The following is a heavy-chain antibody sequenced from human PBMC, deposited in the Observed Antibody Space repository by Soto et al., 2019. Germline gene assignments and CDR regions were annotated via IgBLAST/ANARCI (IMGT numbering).Heavy chain of an antibody. CDR2: ISSSSGTI. V-gene: IGHV3-11*01. CDR3: ARGTYRSKTDFDY. J-gene: IGHJ4*02. D-gene: IGHD6-13*01. CDR1: GFTFSDYY. Sequence: LRLSCAAAGFTFSDYYMTWIRQAPGSGLEWVSYISSSSGTISYANSVKGRFTISRDNAQNSLYLQMTSLRAEDTAVYYCARGTYRSKTDFDYWGQGTLVTVSS.